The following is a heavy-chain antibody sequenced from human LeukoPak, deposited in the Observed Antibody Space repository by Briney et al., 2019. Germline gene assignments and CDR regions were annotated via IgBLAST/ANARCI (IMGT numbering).Heavy chain of an antibody. J-gene: IGHJ4*02. Sequence: PGGSLRLFCAASGYTFRDHYMSWIRQAPGKGLEWVSYISSSGSTIYYADSVKGRFTISRDNAKNSLYLQMNSLRAEDTAVYYCARDSALLRYWGQGTLVTVSS. V-gene: IGHV3-11*01. CDR3: ARDSALLRY. CDR2: ISSSGSTI. D-gene: IGHD2-15*01. CDR1: GYTFRDHY.